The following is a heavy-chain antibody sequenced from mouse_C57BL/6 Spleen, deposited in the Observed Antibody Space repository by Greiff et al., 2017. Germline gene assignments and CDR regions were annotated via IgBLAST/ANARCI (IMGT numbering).Heavy chain of an antibody. J-gene: IGHJ1*03. CDR2: IRSKSNNYAT. V-gene: IGHV10-1*01. Sequence: VKLMESGGGLVQPKGSLKLSCAASGFSFNTYAMNWVRQAPGKGLEWVARIRSKSNNYATYYADSVKDRFTISRDDSESMLYLQMNNLKTEDTAMYYCGRQGTWYFDVWGTGTTVTVSS. D-gene: IGHD3-3*01. CDR1: GFSFNTYA. CDR3: GRQGTWYFDV.